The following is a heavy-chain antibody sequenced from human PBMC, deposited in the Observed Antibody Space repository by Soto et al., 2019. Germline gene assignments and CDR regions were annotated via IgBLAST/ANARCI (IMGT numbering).Heavy chain of an antibody. CDR1: GGSISSYY. J-gene: IGHJ4*02. Sequence: QVQLQESGPGLVKPSETLSLTCTVSGGSISSYYWSWIRQSPGKGLEWFGYIYYSGNTNYNPSLKSRVTISVDTSKNQFSLQLSSVTAADTAVYYCARGGISGASCLFDYWGQGTLVTVSS. CDR2: IYYSGNT. V-gene: IGHV4-59*01. CDR3: ARGGISGASCLFDY. D-gene: IGHD2-15*01.